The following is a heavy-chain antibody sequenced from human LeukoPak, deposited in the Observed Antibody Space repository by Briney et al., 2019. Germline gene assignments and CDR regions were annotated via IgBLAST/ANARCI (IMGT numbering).Heavy chain of an antibody. V-gene: IGHV3-48*03. CDR1: GFTFSSYE. D-gene: IGHD3-10*01. CDR2: ISSSGSTI. Sequence: GGSLRLSCAASGFTFSSYEMNWVRQAPGKGLEWVSYISSSGSTIYYADSVKDRFTISRDNAKNSLYLQMNSLRAEDTAVYYCARAKGDYYGSGSYIDYWGQGTLVTVSS. CDR3: ARAKGDYYGSGSYIDY. J-gene: IGHJ4*02.